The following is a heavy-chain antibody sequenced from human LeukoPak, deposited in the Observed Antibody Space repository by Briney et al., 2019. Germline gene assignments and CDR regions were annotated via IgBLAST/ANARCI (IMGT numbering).Heavy chain of an antibody. CDR2: IIPIFGTA. CDR1: GGTFSSYA. V-gene: IGHV1-69*05. Sequence: SVKVSCKASGGTFSSYAISWVRQAPGQGLEWMGGIIPIFGTANYAQKFQGRVTMTRDTSISTAYMELSRLRSDDTAVYYCARSPTAPSLDYWGQGTLVTVSS. J-gene: IGHJ4*02. CDR3: ARSPTAPSLDY. D-gene: IGHD4-17*01.